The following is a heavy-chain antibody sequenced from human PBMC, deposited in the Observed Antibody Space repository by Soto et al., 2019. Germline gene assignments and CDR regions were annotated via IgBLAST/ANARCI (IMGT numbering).Heavy chain of an antibody. Sequence: GGSLRLSCAASGFTFSSYGMHWVRQAPGKGLEWVAVISYDGSNKYYADSVKGRFTISRDNSKNTLYLQMNSLRAEDTAVYYCAKANYYGSGSYSDYYYGMDVWGQGTTVTVSS. CDR3: AKANYYGSGSYSDYYYGMDV. CDR2: ISYDGSNK. V-gene: IGHV3-30*18. CDR1: GFTFSSYG. D-gene: IGHD3-10*01. J-gene: IGHJ6*02.